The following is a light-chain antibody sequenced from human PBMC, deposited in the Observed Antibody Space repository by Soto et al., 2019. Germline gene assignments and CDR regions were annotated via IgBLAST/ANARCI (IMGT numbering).Light chain of an antibody. CDR2: DSF. CDR1: QSLTNH. Sequence: EIVLKQSPATLSLSPGERATLSCRASQSLTNHLAWYQQKPGQAPSLLIYDSFNRAIGIPVRFSGSGSGTDFTLTISSLESEDFAVYSCQQRGIWPPTFGQGTNVEI. J-gene: IGKJ1*01. V-gene: IGKV3-11*01. CDR3: QQRGIWPPT.